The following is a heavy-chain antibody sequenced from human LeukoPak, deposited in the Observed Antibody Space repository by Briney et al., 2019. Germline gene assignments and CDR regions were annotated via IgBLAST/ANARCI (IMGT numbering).Heavy chain of an antibody. CDR2: ISASGGTT. Sequence: GGSLRLSCAASGFTFSSYAMSWVRQAPGKGLEWVSGISASGGTTYYADSVKGRFTISRDNSKNTLFLQMNSLRAEDTAVYYCAKEYSSPRYYYGMDVWGQGTTVTVSS. D-gene: IGHD6-13*01. CDR1: GFTFSSYA. V-gene: IGHV3-23*01. CDR3: AKEYSSPRYYYGMDV. J-gene: IGHJ6*02.